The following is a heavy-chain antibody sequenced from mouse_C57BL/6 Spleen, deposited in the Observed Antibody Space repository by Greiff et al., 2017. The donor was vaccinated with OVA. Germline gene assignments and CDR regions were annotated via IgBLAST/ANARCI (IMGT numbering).Heavy chain of an antibody. D-gene: IGHD2-1*01. CDR3: DRGGDGNYD. Sequence: VQLKESGAELVKPGASVKLSCTASGFTINDYYMHWVQQRTEQGLEWIGRIDPEDGETKYAPQFQGKATITADTSSNTAYLQLSSLTSEDTAVYYCDRGGDGNYDWGQGTTLTVSS. CDR2: IDPEDGET. CDR1: GFTINDYY. V-gene: IGHV14-2*01. J-gene: IGHJ2*01.